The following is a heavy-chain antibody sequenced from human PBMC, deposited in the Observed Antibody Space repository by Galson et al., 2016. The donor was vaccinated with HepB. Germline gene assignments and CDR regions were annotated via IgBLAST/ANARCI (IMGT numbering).Heavy chain of an antibody. Sequence: VKVSCKASGYTFTGYYMYWVRRAPGQGLEWMGRINPNSGGTNYAQKFQGRVTTTRDTSISTASMELSSLRSDYTAVYYCAREYYYGSGSYWGNWFDPWGQGTLVTVSS. V-gene: IGHV1-2*06. D-gene: IGHD3-10*01. CDR1: GYTFTGYY. J-gene: IGHJ5*02. CDR2: INPNSGGT. CDR3: AREYYYGSGSYWGNWFDP.